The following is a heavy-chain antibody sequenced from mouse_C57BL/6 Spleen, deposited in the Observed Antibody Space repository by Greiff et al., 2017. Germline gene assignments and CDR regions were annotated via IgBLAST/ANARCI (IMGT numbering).Heavy chain of an antibody. Sequence: VQLQQSGPELVKPGASVKISCKASGYAFSSSWMNWVKQRPGKGLEWIGRIYPGDGDTNYNGKFKGKATLTADKSSSTAYMQLSSLTSEDSAVYFCARLTTVVGNYWGQGTTLTVSS. V-gene: IGHV1-82*01. CDR3: ARLTTVVGNY. CDR2: IYPGDGDT. D-gene: IGHD1-1*01. J-gene: IGHJ2*01. CDR1: GYAFSSSW.